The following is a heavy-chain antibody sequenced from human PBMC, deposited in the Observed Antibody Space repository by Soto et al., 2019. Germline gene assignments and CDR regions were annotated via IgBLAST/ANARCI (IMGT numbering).Heavy chain of an antibody. CDR3: AREVEVGATTPPYYYYYMDV. D-gene: IGHD1-26*01. J-gene: IGHJ6*03. Sequence: SQTLSLTCTVSGGSISSYYWSWIRQPPGKGLEWIGYIYYSGSTNYNPSLKSRVTISVDTSKNQFSLKLSSVTAADTAVYYCAREVEVGATTPPYYYYYMDVWGKGTTVTVSS. CDR2: IYYSGST. CDR1: GGSISSYY. V-gene: IGHV4-59*01.